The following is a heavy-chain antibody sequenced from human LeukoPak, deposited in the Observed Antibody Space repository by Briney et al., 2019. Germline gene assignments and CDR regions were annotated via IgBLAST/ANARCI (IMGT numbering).Heavy chain of an antibody. CDR3: ASHIVATSYFNFDY. J-gene: IGHJ4*02. CDR1: GFTVSSNY. D-gene: IGHD5-12*01. V-gene: IGHV3-66*02. Sequence: PGGSLRLSCAASGFTVSSNYMSWVRQAPGKGLEWVSVIYSGGSTYYADSVKGRFTISRDNSKNTLYLQMNSLRAEDTAVYYCASHIVATSYFNFDYWGQGTLVTVSS. CDR2: IYSGGST.